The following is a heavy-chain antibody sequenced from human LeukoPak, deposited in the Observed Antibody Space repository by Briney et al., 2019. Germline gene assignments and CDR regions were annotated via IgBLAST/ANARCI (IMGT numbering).Heavy chain of an antibody. V-gene: IGHV3-33*01. CDR1: GFSFSSYG. CDR2: INYNGNNK. CDR3: ARDRDTRSYYILY. Sequence: GRSLRLSCAASGFSFSSYGIHWVRQAPGKGLEWVAFINYNGNNKYYADSVKGRFTISRDNSKNTVYLEMNSLRDGDTAVYYCARDRDTRSYYILYWGQGTLVTVSS. J-gene: IGHJ4*02. D-gene: IGHD3-10*01.